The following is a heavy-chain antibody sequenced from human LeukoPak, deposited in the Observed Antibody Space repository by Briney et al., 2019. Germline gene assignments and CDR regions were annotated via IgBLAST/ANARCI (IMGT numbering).Heavy chain of an antibody. D-gene: IGHD2-15*01. J-gene: IGHJ4*02. CDR1: GDSISSSY. CDR3: ARGYSGDFDY. V-gene: IGHV4-59*01. Sequence: PSETLSLTCTVSGDSISSSYRSWIRQPPGKGLEWIGYIYYSGSTNSNPSLKSRVTISVDTSKSQFSLKLTSVTAADTAVYYCARGYSGDFDYWGQGTLVTVSS. CDR2: IYYSGST.